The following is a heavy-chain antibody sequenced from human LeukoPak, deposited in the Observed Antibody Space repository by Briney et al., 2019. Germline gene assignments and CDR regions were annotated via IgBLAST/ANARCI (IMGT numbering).Heavy chain of an antibody. Sequence: SETLSLTCAVSGGSISSSNWWSWVRQPPGKGLEWIGEIYHSGSTNYNPSLKSRVTISVDKSKNQFSLKLSSVTAADTAVYYCARARWFGEPRGTYFDYWGQGTLVTVSS. CDR2: IYHSGST. J-gene: IGHJ4*02. V-gene: IGHV4-4*02. CDR3: ARARWFGEPRGTYFDY. D-gene: IGHD3-10*01. CDR1: GGSISSSNW.